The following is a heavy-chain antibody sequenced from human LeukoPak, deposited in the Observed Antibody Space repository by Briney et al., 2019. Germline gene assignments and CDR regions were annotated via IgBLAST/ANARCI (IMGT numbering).Heavy chain of an antibody. CDR1: GYSFTSYW. D-gene: IGHD3-22*01. Sequence: GESLKISCKGSGYSFTSYWIGWVRQMPGKGLEWMGIIYPGDSDTRYSPSFQGQVTISADKSISTAYLQWSSLKASDTAMYYCARRYYYDSSGYYYVSSDAFDIWGQGTMVTVSS. CDR2: IYPGDSDT. J-gene: IGHJ3*02. CDR3: ARRYYYDSSGYYYVSSDAFDI. V-gene: IGHV5-51*01.